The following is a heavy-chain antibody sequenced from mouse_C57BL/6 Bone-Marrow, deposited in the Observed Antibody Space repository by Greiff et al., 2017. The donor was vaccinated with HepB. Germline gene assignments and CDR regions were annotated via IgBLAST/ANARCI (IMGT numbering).Heavy chain of an antibody. Sequence: EVQLVESGGDLVKPGGSLKLSCAASGFTFSSYGMSWVRQTPDKRLEWVATISSGGSYTYYPDSVKGRFTISRDNAKNTLYLQMSSLKSEDTAMYYCARRYIYYAMDYWGQGTSVTVSS. D-gene: IGHD1-3*01. CDR1: GFTFSSYG. CDR2: ISSGGSYT. V-gene: IGHV5-6*01. CDR3: ARRYIYYAMDY. J-gene: IGHJ4*01.